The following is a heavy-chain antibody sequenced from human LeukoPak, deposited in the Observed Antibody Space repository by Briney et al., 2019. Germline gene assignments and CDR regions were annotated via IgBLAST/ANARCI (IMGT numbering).Heavy chain of an antibody. CDR1: GYTFTGYY. V-gene: IGHV1-2*02. J-gene: IGHJ4*02. Sequence: ASVKVSCKASGYTFTGYYIHWVRQAPGQGLERMGWINPNSGVTKFAQKFQGRVTVTRDTSISTAYMEMRRLRPDDRAVYFCARGPPTRVVVITTGDFDYWGQGTLVTVSS. CDR3: ARGPPTRVVVITTGDFDY. CDR2: INPNSGVT. D-gene: IGHD3-22*01.